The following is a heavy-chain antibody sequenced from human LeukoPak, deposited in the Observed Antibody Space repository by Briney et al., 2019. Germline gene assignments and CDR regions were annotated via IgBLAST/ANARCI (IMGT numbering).Heavy chain of an antibody. D-gene: IGHD3-16*02. Sequence: GGSLRLSCAASGITFSGYYMSWIRQAPGKGLEWVSYIIGSGSAIFYADSVKGRFTISRDNAENSLYLQMNSLRAEDTAVYYCAKADDYIWGSYRHFDYWGQGTLVTVSS. J-gene: IGHJ4*02. CDR1: GITFSGYY. V-gene: IGHV3-11*01. CDR2: IIGSGSAI. CDR3: AKADDYIWGSYRHFDY.